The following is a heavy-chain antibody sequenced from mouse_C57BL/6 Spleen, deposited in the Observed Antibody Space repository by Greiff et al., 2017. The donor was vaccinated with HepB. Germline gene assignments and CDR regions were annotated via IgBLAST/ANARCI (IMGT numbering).Heavy chain of an antibody. CDR3: ARGYYEFFYFDY. CDR2: ISYDGSN. J-gene: IGHJ2*01. V-gene: IGHV3-6*01. D-gene: IGHD1-1*01. CDR1: GYSITSGYY. Sequence: EVQLVESGPGLVKPSQSLSLTCSVTGYSITSGYYWNWIRQFPGNKLEWMGYISYDGSNNYNPSLKNRISITRDTSKNQFFLKLNSVTTEDTATYYCARGYYEFFYFDYWGQGTTLTVSS.